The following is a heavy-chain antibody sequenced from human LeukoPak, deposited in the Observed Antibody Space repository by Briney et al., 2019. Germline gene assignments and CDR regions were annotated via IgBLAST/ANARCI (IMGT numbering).Heavy chain of an antibody. CDR3: ARGPLGYYDSSGYYLDY. CDR2: IYTSGST. CDR1: GGSISSYY. V-gene: IGHV4-4*07. J-gene: IGHJ4*02. Sequence: SETLSLTCTVSGGSISSYYWSWIRQPAGKGLEWIGRIYTSGSTNYNPSLKSRVTMSVDTSKNQFSLKLSSVTAADTAVYYCARGPLGYYDSSGYYLDYWGQGTLVTVSS. D-gene: IGHD3-22*01.